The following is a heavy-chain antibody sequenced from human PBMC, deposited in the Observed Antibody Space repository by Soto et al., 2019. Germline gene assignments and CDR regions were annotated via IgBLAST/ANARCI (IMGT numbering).Heavy chain of an antibody. CDR2: IKQDGSEK. CDR1: GFTFSSYW. J-gene: IGHJ4*02. CDR3: ARDRRYCSGGSCYSGGNDY. Sequence: GGSLRLSCAASGFTFSSYWMSWIRQAPGKGLEWVANIKQDGSEKYYVDSVKGRFTISRDNAKNSLYLQMNSLRAEDTAVYYCARDRRYCSGGSCYSGGNDYWGQGTLVTVSS. V-gene: IGHV3-7*01. D-gene: IGHD2-15*01.